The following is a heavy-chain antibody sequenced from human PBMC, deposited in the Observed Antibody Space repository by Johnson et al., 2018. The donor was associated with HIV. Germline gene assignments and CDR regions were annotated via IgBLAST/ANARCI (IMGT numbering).Heavy chain of an antibody. CDR2: FCAGGRT. J-gene: IGHJ3*01. V-gene: IGHV3-NL1*01. Sequence: QVQLVESGGGVVQPGRSLRLSCAASGFTFSSYAMHWVRQAPGKGLEWVSIFCAGGRTFYSDSVKGRFTISRDNSKNTLYLQMNSLRAEDTAVYYCAKSPGKDNGGNSGGIDFWGQGTRVTVSS. CDR3: AKSPGKDNGGNSGGIDF. D-gene: IGHD4-23*01. CDR1: GFTFSSYA.